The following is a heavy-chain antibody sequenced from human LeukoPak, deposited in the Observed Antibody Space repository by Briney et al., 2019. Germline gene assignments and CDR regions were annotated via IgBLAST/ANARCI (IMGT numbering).Heavy chain of an antibody. CDR3: AAAAGEWELIFDY. D-gene: IGHD1-26*01. CDR1: GFTFTSSA. Sequence: ASVKVSCKASGFTFTSSAMQWVRQARGQRLEWIGWIVVGSGNTNYAQKFQERVTITRDMSTSTAYMELSSLRSEDTAVYYCAAAAGEWELIFDYWGQGTLVTVSS. V-gene: IGHV1-58*02. J-gene: IGHJ4*02. CDR2: IVVGSGNT.